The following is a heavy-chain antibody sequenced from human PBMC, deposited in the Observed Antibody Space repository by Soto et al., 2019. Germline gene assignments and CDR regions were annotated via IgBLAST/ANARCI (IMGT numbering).Heavy chain of an antibody. J-gene: IGHJ4*02. CDR1: GFTFDDYA. V-gene: IGHV3-9*01. D-gene: IGHD2-2*01. Sequence: GGSLRLSCAASGFTFDDYAMHWVRQAPGKGLEWVSGISWNSGSIGYADSVKGRFTISRDNAKNSLYLQMNSLRAEDTALYYCAKDHCSSTSCYEGYFDYWGQGTLVTVSS. CDR2: ISWNSGSI. CDR3: AKDHCSSTSCYEGYFDY.